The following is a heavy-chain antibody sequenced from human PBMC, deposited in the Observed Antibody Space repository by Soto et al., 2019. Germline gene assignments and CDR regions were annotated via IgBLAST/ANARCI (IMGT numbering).Heavy chain of an antibody. D-gene: IGHD2-15*01. Sequence: NPSETLSLTCTVSGGSISSGGYYWSWIRQHPGKGLEWIGYIYYSGSTYYNPSLKSRVTISVDTSKNQFSLKLSSVTAADTAVYYCASSLTNTPSYTYCSGGSCYDPDWFDPWGQGTLVTVSS. CDR2: IYYSGST. CDR3: ASSLTNTPSYTYCSGGSCYDPDWFDP. CDR1: GGSISSGGYY. J-gene: IGHJ5*02. V-gene: IGHV4-31*03.